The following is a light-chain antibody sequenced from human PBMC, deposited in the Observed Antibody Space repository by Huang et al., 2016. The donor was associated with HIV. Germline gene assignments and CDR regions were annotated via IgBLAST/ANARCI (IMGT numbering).Light chain of an antibody. Sequence: DIQMTQSPSSLSASVGDRVTITCRASQDIRSSLAWYQQKPGKAPKLLLFAASRLESGVPSRFSGSGSGTDYTLTISSLQPEDFATHYCQQYYTTPRDTFGQGTRLAIK. CDR2: AAS. V-gene: IGKV1-NL1*01. CDR3: QQYYTTPRDT. CDR1: QDIRSS. J-gene: IGKJ5*01.